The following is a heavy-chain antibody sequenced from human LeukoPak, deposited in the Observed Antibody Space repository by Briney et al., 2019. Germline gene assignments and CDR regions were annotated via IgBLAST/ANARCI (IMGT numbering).Heavy chain of an antibody. Sequence: GESLKISCKGSGYSFTSYWIGWVRQMPGKGLEWMGIIYPDDSDTRYSPSFQGQVTISADKSISTAYLQWSSLKASDTAMYYCARRGVTGEFTPLDEYFQHWGQGTLVTVSS. J-gene: IGHJ1*01. V-gene: IGHV5-51*01. CDR2: IYPDDSDT. D-gene: IGHD3-10*01. CDR3: ARRGVTGEFTPLDEYFQH. CDR1: GYSFTSYW.